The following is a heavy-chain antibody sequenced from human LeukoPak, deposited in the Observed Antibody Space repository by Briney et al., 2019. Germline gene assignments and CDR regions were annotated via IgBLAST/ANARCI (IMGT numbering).Heavy chain of an antibody. CDR3: ARADSYYYGSGSSDY. D-gene: IGHD3-10*01. CDR1: GYTFTSYG. Sequence: HGASVKVSCKASGYTFTSYGISWVRQAPGQGLEWMGWISAYNGNTNYAQKLQGRVTMTTDTSTSTAYMELRSLRSDDTAVYYCARADSYYYGSGSSDYWGQGTLVTVSS. CDR2: ISAYNGNT. J-gene: IGHJ4*02. V-gene: IGHV1-18*01.